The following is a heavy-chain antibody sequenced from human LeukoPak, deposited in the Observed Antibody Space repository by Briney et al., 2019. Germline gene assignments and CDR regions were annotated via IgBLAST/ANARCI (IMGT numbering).Heavy chain of an antibody. Sequence: SETLSLTCTVSGGSISSYYWSWIRQPAGKGLEWIGRIYTSGSTNYNPSLKSRVTISVDTSKNQFSLKLSSVTAADTAVYYCATGGYSYGYDYWGQGTLVTVSS. CDR2: IYTSGST. V-gene: IGHV4-4*07. D-gene: IGHD5-18*01. CDR3: ATGGYSYGYDY. J-gene: IGHJ4*02. CDR1: GGSISSYY.